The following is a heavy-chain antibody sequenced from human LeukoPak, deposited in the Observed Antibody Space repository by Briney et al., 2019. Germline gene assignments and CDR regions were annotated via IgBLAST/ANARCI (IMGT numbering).Heavy chain of an antibody. V-gene: IGHV3-30*18. D-gene: IGHD2-2*01. CDR1: GFTPYNYG. CDR3: AKAEGGRYCSSTSCYAREGYFDY. J-gene: IGHJ4*02. Sequence: GGSLRLSCAPSGFTPYNYGMHWVRQAPGKGLEWVSFISHDGSNIHYGDSVKGRFTISRDNSKNTLYLQMNSLRAEDTAVYDCAKAEGGRYCSSTSCYAREGYFDYWGQGTLVTVSS. CDR2: ISHDGSNI.